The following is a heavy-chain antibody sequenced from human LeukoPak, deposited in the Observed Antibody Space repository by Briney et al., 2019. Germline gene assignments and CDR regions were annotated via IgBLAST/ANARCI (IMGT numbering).Heavy chain of an antibody. D-gene: IGHD3-22*01. CDR3: ARDLSSGYYGY. CDR2: ISSSSHI. J-gene: IGHJ4*02. V-gene: IGHV3-21*01. Sequence: GGSLRLSCAASGFTFSSYTMSWVRQAPGKGLEWVSLISSSSHIYYADSVKGRFTISRDNAKNSLYLQMNSLRAEDTAVYYCARDLSSGYYGYWGQGTLVTVSS. CDR1: GFTFSSYT.